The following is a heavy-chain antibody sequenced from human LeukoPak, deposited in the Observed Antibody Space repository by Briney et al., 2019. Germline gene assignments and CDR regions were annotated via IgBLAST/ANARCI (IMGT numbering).Heavy chain of an antibody. CDR2: ISSNGGST. V-gene: IGHV3-64*01. Sequence: GGSLRLSCAASGFTFSSYAMHWVRQAPGKGLEYVSAISSNGGSTYYANSVKGRFTISRDNSKNTLYLQMGSLRAEDMAVYYCASGLGGSGDYWGQGTLVTVSS. D-gene: IGHD2-15*01. J-gene: IGHJ4*02. CDR3: ASGLGGSGDY. CDR1: GFTFSSYA.